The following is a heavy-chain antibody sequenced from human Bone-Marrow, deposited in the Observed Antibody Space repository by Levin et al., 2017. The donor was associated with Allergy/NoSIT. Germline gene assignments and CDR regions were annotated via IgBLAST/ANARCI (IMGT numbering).Heavy chain of an antibody. CDR2: INGDGGDE. J-gene: IGHJ4*02. CDR3: ARGSGWIFDN. V-gene: IGHV3-7*01. CDR1: QFTFTSYW. D-gene: IGHD6-19*01. Sequence: GESLKISCEAFQFTFTSYWMTWVRQAPGKGLEWVAIINGDGGDESYLHSVRGRFTISRDNDKNLVSLQMNSLRAEDTAIYYCARGSGWIFDNWGQGTLVTVSS.